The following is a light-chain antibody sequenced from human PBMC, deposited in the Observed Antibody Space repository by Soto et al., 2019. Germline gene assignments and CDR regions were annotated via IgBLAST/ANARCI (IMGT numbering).Light chain of an antibody. CDR2: DAS. CDR3: QQYENLPT. V-gene: IGKV1-33*01. CDR1: QNINNY. J-gene: IGKJ5*01. Sequence: DIQMTKSPSSLSASVGDRGTITGRAMQNINNYLTWYQQKPGRAPKLLIYDASNLEAGVPSRFRGSGSGTDFTFTISRLQPEDIATYYCQQYENLPTFGQGTRLEIK.